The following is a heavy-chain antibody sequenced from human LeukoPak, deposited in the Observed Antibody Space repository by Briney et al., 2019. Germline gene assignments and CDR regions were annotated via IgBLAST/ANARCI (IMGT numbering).Heavy chain of an antibody. Sequence: SGGSLRLSCAASGFTFSSYSMNWVRQAPGKGLEWVSYISSSGSTIYYADSVKGRFTISRDNAKNSLYLQMNSLRAEDTAVYYCARDLPMIDPPHYWGQGTLVTVSS. D-gene: IGHD3-22*01. CDR2: ISSSGSTI. J-gene: IGHJ4*02. CDR1: GFTFSSYS. CDR3: ARDLPMIDPPHY. V-gene: IGHV3-48*04.